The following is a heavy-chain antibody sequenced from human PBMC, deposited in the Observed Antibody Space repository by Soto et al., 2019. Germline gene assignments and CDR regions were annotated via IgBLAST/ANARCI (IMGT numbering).Heavy chain of an antibody. J-gene: IGHJ4*02. CDR2: IYFTGST. Sequence: SETLSLTCTVSNGSITSHYWSWIRQSPGKGLEWIGYIYFTGSTNYNPSLQTRVAMSLDTSKNQFSLDLSSVTAADTSLYYCAAAPNRNYFEIWGRGTLGTVSS. D-gene: IGHD2-15*01. V-gene: IGHV4-59*11. CDR3: AAAPNRNYFEI. CDR1: NGSITSHY.